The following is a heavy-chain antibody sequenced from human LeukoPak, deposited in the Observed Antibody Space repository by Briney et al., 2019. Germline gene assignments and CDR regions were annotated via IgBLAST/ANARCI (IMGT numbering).Heavy chain of an antibody. CDR2: ISSSGSST. D-gene: IGHD1-26*01. Sequence: GGSPRLSCAASGFTFSNHAMSWVRQAPGKGLEWVSGISSSGSSTFFADHVKGRFTISRDNAKNSLYLQINTLQAEDTAVYYCARRSPGSSSLFFYYMDVWGKGTTVTVSS. CDR3: ARRSPGSSSLFFYYMDV. V-gene: IGHV3-23*01. J-gene: IGHJ6*03. CDR1: GFTFSNHA.